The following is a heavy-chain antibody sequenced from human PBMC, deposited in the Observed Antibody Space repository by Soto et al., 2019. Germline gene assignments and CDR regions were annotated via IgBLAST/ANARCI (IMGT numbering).Heavy chain of an antibody. D-gene: IGHD5-12*01. CDR1: GFTFSSYW. V-gene: IGHV3-7*03. J-gene: IGHJ6*02. Sequence: GGSLRLSCAASGFTFSSYWVSWVRQAPGKGLEWVANIKQDGSEKYYVDSVKGRFTISRDNAKNSLYLQTNSLRAEDTAVYYCARAMHSGYDLYGMDVWGQGTTVTVSS. CDR3: ARAMHSGYDLYGMDV. CDR2: IKQDGSEK.